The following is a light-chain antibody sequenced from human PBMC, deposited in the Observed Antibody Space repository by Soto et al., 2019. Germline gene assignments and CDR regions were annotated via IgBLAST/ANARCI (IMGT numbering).Light chain of an antibody. J-gene: IGLJ3*02. V-gene: IGLV2-14*01. CDR2: EVS. CDR1: SSDVGGYNY. Sequence: QSALTQPASVSGSPGQSITISCTGTSSDVGGYNYVSWYQQHPGKAPKVMIYEVSNRPSGVSNRFSGSKSGNTASLTISGLQAEDEAYYYCSSYTSSNTWVFGGGTKVTVL. CDR3: SSYTSSNTWV.